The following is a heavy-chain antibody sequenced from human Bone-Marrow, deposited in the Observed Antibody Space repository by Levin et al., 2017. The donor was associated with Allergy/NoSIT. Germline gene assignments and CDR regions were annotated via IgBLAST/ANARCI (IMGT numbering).Heavy chain of an antibody. J-gene: IGHJ6*02. CDR3: AGVRRPRPPVYYYGLDV. D-gene: IGHD3-16*01. V-gene: IGHV6-1*01. CDR2: AYYASQWYI. CDR1: GDSVSSKNAA. Sequence: SQTLSLPCVISGDSVSSKNAAWNWVRHSPSRGLEWLGRAYYASQWYIEYAESVKGRITITPDASKNQLSLPLNSVTPEDTSTYYCAGVRRPRPPVYYYGLDVWGQGTTVTVSS.